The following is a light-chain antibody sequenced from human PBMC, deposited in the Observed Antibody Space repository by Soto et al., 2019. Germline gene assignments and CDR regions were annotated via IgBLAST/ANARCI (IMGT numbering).Light chain of an antibody. V-gene: IGLV2-14*03. CDR2: DVS. J-gene: IGLJ1*01. Sequence: HSARNQGSSVSWSPGQSIPISLTGTSSDVGGYNYVSWYQHHPGKAPKLMIYDVSNRPSGVSNRFSGSKSGNTASLTISGLQPEDEADYYCSSYTTSNTRQIVFGTGTKATVL. CDR1: SSDVGGYNY. CDR3: SSYTTSNTRQIV.